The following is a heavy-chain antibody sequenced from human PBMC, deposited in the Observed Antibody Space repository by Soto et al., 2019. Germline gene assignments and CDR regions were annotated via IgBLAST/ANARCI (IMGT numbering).Heavy chain of an antibody. CDR3: AIGQGPSDCSGGSCLDY. V-gene: IGHV5-51*01. CDR1: GYSFTSYW. D-gene: IGHD2-15*01. Sequence: GDSLKISCKGSGYSFTSYWIGWVRQMPGKGLEWMGIIYPGDSDTRYSPSFQGQVTISADKSISTAYLQWSSLKASDTAMYYCAIGQGPSDCSGGSCLDYWGQGTLVTVSS. J-gene: IGHJ4*02. CDR2: IYPGDSDT.